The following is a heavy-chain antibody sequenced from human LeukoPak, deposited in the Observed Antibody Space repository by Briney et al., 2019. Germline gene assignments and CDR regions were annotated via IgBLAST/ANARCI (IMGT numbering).Heavy chain of an antibody. J-gene: IGHJ4*02. D-gene: IGHD3-22*01. Sequence: ASVKVSCKASGYTFTGYYMHWVRQAPGQGLEWMGWINPNSGGTNYAQKFQGRVTMTRDTSISTAYMELGRLRSDDTAVYYCAREKERIDSSGYPHDYWGQGTLVTVSS. CDR3: AREKERIDSSGYPHDY. V-gene: IGHV1-2*02. CDR2: INPNSGGT. CDR1: GYTFTGYY.